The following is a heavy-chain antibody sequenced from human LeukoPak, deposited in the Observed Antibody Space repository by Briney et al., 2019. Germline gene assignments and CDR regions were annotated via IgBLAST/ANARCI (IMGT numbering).Heavy chain of an antibody. Sequence: SETLSLTCTVSGGSISSGSYYWSWIRQPPGKGLEWIGYIYYSGSTNYNPSLKSRVTISVDTSKNQFSLKLSSVTAADTAVYYCARYCSSTSCYIGVDYWGQGTLVTVSS. CDR2: IYYSGST. J-gene: IGHJ4*02. V-gene: IGHV4-61*01. CDR3: ARYCSSTSCYIGVDY. CDR1: GGSISSGSYY. D-gene: IGHD2-2*02.